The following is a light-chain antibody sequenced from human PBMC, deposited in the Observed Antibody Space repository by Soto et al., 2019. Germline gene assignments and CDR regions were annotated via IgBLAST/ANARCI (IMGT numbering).Light chain of an antibody. CDR3: QQYNSYSWT. J-gene: IGKJ1*01. CDR1: QSISSW. CDR2: KAS. V-gene: IGKV1-5*03. Sequence: DIQMTQSPSTLSASVGDRVTITCRASQSISSWLAWYQQKPGKAPKLLIYKASSLESGVPSRFSGSGSGTEFSLTCSSLQPDDFATYYCQQYNSYSWTFGQGTKVEIK.